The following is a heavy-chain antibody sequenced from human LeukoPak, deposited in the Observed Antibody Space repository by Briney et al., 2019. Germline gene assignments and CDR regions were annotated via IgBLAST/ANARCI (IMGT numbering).Heavy chain of an antibody. D-gene: IGHD6-13*01. J-gene: IGHJ4*02. CDR1: GFTFDDYG. V-gene: IGHV3-20*04. CDR2: INWNGGST. CDR3: ARDPVYSSSWYFLFDY. Sequence: GGSLRLSCAASGFTFDDYGMSWVRQAPGRGLEWVSGINWNGGSTGYADSVKGRFTISRDNAKNSLYLQMNSLRAEDTALYYCARDPVYSSSWYFLFDYWGQGTLVTVSS.